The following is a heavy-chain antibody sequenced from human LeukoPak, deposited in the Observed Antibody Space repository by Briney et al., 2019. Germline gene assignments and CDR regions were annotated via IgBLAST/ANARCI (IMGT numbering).Heavy chain of an antibody. Sequence: ASMKVSCTASGYSFTSYAINWVRQAPGQGLEWMGWISAYNGNTDYAQKLQGRVTMTTDTSTSTAYMELRSLTSDDTAVYYCARDPLRSTWSTYYNALDVWGQGTTVTVSS. CDR1: GYSFTSYA. CDR2: ISAYNGNT. CDR3: ARDPLRSTWSTYYNALDV. V-gene: IGHV1-18*01. D-gene: IGHD6-13*01. J-gene: IGHJ6*02.